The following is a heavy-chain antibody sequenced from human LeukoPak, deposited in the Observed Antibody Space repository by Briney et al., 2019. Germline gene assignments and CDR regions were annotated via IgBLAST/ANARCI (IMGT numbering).Heavy chain of an antibody. CDR1: GGSISSYY. D-gene: IGHD2-2*01. CDR2: IYISGST. J-gene: IGHJ4*02. Sequence: PSETLSLTCTVSGGSISSYYWSWIRQPAGKGLEWIGRIYISGSTNYNPSLKSRATMSVDTSKDQFSLKLSSVTAADTAVYYCARDGTLSSTRFDYWGQGTLVTVSS. V-gene: IGHV4-4*07. CDR3: ARDGTLSSTRFDY.